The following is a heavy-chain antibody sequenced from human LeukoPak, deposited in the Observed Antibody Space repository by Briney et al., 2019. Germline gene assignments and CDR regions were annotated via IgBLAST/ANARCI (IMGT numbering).Heavy chain of an antibody. J-gene: IGHJ4*02. V-gene: IGHV4-59*01. CDR3: ARGQGAPLSPWQHLAYYFDY. CDR1: GGSISTYY. Sequence: SETLSLTCTVSGGSISTYYWSWIRQPPGKALEWIGYTYYSGSTNYNPSLKRRVPISVDTSKNQFSLKLSSVTAADTAVYYCARGQGAPLSPWQHLAYYFDYWGQGTLVTVSS. D-gene: IGHD6-13*01. CDR2: TYYSGST.